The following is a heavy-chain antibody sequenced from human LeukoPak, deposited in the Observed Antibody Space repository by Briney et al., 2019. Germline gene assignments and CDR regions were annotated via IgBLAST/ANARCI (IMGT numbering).Heavy chain of an antibody. D-gene: IGHD4-17*01. J-gene: IGHJ3*01. CDR3: ARERVEYGDYGGYEFDL. Sequence: PGGSLRLSCAAFEFTFSSYWMSCVRQAPGKGLEWVANIKQDGSEKYYVDSVKGRFTISRDNAKNSLYLQMNSLRAEDTAVYYCARERVEYGDYGGYEFDLWGQGTRVAVSS. CDR1: EFTFSSYW. V-gene: IGHV3-7*04. CDR2: IKQDGSEK.